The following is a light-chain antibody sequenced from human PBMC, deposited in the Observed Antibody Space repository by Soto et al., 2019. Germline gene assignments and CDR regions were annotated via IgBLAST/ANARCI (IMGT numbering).Light chain of an antibody. J-gene: IGKJ2*01. V-gene: IGKV1-12*01. CDR2: TAS. CDR3: QQANSFPYT. CDR1: QDISTW. Sequence: DIKMTQSPSFVSASVGNRVTITCRASQDISTWLAWYQQKPGRAPNLLIYTASSLQRGVPSRFSGSGSGTNFTLTISSLQHEDFATYYCQQANSFPYTFGQGTKLEIK.